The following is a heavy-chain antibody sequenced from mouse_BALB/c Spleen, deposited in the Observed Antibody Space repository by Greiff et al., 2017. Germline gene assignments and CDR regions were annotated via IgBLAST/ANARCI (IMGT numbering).Heavy chain of an antibody. CDR2: ISSGGST. Sequence: EVKLVESGGGLVKPGGSLKLSCAASGFTFSSYAMSWVRQTPEKRLEWVASISSGGSTYYPDSVKGRFTISRDNARNILYLQMSSLRSEDTAMYYCARGTEASSGLDAMDYWGQGTSVTVSS. J-gene: IGHJ4*01. CDR1: GFTFSSYA. D-gene: IGHD3-1*01. CDR3: ARGTEASSGLDAMDY. V-gene: IGHV5-6-5*01.